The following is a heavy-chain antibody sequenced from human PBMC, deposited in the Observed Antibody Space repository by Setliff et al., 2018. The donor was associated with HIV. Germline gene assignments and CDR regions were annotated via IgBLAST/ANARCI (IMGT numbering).Heavy chain of an antibody. V-gene: IGHV4-61*02. J-gene: IGHJ4*02. CDR1: GGSISSGSYY. CDR3: SVIDY. CDR2: IYTSGST. Sequence: SETLSLTCTVSGGSISSGSYYWSWIRQPAGKGLEWIGRIYTSGSTNYNPSLKSRATISVDTSKNQFSLKLSSVTAADTAVYYCSVIDYWGQGTLVTVSS.